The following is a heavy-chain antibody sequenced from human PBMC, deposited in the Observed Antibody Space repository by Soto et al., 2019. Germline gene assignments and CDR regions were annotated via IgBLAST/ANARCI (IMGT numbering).Heavy chain of an antibody. Sequence: QVQLRESGPRLVKPSGTLSLTCAVSGSSITSSNWLTWVRQPPGKGLEWIGESYHSGSSNYNPSLKCRVTTSVYQSKTQFLLKLTSVTAADTAVYYSARRYIYDISGYYLGYWGQGTLVTASS. J-gene: IGHJ4*02. D-gene: IGHD3-22*01. V-gene: IGHV4-4*02. CDR3: ARRYIYDISGYYLGY. CDR1: GSSITSSNW. CDR2: SYHSGSS.